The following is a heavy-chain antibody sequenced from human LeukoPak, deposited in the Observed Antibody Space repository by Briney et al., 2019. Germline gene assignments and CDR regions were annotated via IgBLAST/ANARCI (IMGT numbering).Heavy chain of an antibody. V-gene: IGHV3-23*01. Sequence: TGGSLRLSCAASGFTFSSYAMSWVRQAPGKGLEWVSAISGSGGSTYYADSVKGRFTISRDNSKNTLYLQMNSLRAEDTAVYYCAKDLWSGYYATYWGQGTLVTVSS. CDR2: ISGSGGST. D-gene: IGHD3-3*01. J-gene: IGHJ4*02. CDR3: AKDLWSGYYATY. CDR1: GFTFSSYA.